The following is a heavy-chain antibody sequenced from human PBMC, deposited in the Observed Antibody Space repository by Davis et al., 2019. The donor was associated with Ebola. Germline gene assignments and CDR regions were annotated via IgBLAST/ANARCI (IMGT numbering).Heavy chain of an antibody. V-gene: IGHV3-23*01. D-gene: IGHD3-22*01. CDR3: VKDRSGGLGGYLFGMDV. CDR1: GFTFSSYS. CDR2: ISGSGGST. Sequence: GESLKISCAASGFTFSSYSMNWVRQAPGKGLEWVSAISGSGGSTYYADSVKGRFTISRDNSKKTLYLQMNSLRAEDTALYYCVKDRSGGLGGYLFGMDVWGKGTSVTVSS. J-gene: IGHJ6*04.